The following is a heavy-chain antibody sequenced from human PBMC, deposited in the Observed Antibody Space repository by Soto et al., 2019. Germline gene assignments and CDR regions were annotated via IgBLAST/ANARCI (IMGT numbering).Heavy chain of an antibody. J-gene: IGHJ4*02. D-gene: IGHD4-17*01. V-gene: IGHV4-34*01. CDR3: ARTTAVPNTLRSRYFFDY. CDR1: GGSFSGYY. CDR2: INHSGST. Sequence: PETLSLTCAVYGGSFSGYYWSWIRQPPGKGLEWIGEINHSGSTNYNPSLKSRVTISVDTSKNQFSLKLSSVTAADTALYYCARTTAVPNTLRSRYFFDYWGQGTLVTVSS.